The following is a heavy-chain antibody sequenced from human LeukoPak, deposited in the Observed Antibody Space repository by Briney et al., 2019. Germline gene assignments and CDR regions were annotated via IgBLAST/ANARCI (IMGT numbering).Heavy chain of an antibody. Sequence: GGSLRLSCAASGFTFSSYPMSWVRQAPGKGLEWVSYITTTSSQIYYGDSVKGRFTISRDNAKNSLYLQMNSLRAEDTAVYYCARERVTTTAFDIWGQGTMVTVSS. CDR1: GFTFSSYP. V-gene: IGHV3-21*01. D-gene: IGHD5-12*01. CDR2: ITTTSSQI. J-gene: IGHJ3*02. CDR3: ARERVTTTAFDI.